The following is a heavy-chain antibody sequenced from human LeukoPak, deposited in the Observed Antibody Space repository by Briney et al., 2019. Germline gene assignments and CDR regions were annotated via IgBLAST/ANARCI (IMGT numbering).Heavy chain of an antibody. Sequence: ASVKVSCKASGHTFTSYGISWVRQAPGQGLEWMGWISAYNGNTNYAQKLQGRVTMTTDTSTSTAYMELRSLRSDDTAVYYCARDLAVLRYFDWYDFFDYWGQGTLVTVSS. J-gene: IGHJ4*02. CDR2: ISAYNGNT. CDR1: GHTFTSYG. D-gene: IGHD3-9*01. V-gene: IGHV1-18*01. CDR3: ARDLAVLRYFDWYDFFDY.